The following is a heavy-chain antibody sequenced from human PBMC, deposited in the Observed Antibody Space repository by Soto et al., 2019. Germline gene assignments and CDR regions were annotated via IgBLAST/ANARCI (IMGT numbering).Heavy chain of an antibody. CDR1: GGSFSGYY. CDR2: INHSGST. Sequence: PSETLSLTCAVYGGSFSGYYWSWIRQPPGKGLEWIGEINHSGSTNYNPSLKSRVTISVDTSKNQFSLKLSSVTAAGTAVYYCARSNAPYFDYWGQGTLVTVSS. J-gene: IGHJ4*02. CDR3: ARSNAPYFDY. D-gene: IGHD1-1*01. V-gene: IGHV4-34*01.